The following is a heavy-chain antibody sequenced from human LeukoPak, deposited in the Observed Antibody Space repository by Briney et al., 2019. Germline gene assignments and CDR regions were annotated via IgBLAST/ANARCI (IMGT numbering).Heavy chain of an antibody. CDR2: INSDGSST. J-gene: IGHJ4*02. CDR1: GFTFSNYW. Sequence: PGGSLRLSCAASGFTFSNYWMHWARQAPGKGLVWVSRINSDGSSTTYADSVKGRFTISRDNGQNTLYLQMNSLRAEDTAVYYCAREGRGYSYAFEYWGQGTLVTVSS. V-gene: IGHV3-74*01. D-gene: IGHD5-18*01. CDR3: AREGRGYSYAFEY.